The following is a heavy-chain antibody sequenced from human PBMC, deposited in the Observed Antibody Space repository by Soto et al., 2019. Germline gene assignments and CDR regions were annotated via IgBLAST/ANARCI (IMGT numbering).Heavy chain of an antibody. CDR2: ISAYNGNT. CDR1: GYTFTSYG. CDR3: ARLSVVPAAISCFDP. Sequence: ASVKVSCKASGYTFTSYGISWVRQAPGQGLEWMGWISAYNGNTNYAQKLQGRVTMTTDTSTSTAYMELRSLRSDDTAVYYCARLSVVPAAISCFDPWGQGTLVTVSS. D-gene: IGHD2-2*01. J-gene: IGHJ5*02. V-gene: IGHV1-18*01.